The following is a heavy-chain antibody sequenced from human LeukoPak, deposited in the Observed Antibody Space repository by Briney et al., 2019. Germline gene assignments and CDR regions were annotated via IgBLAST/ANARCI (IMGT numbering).Heavy chain of an antibody. Sequence: GGSLRLSCAASGFTFSSYTMSWVRQAPGKGLEWVSSISSSSSYIYYADSVKGRFTISRDNAENSLSLQMNSLRAEDTALDYCARKAIFGLGPYYFDYWGQGTLVTVSS. V-gene: IGHV3-21*01. CDR1: GFTFSSYT. CDR3: ARKAIFGLGPYYFDY. J-gene: IGHJ4*02. D-gene: IGHD3-3*01. CDR2: ISSSSSYI.